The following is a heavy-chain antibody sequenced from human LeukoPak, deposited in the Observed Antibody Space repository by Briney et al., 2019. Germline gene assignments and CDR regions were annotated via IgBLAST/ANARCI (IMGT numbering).Heavy chain of an antibody. J-gene: IGHJ4*02. CDR3: AKGTIAAAGTDCDY. CDR2: ISGRDGYT. D-gene: IGHD6-13*01. CDR1: GFTFSSYA. V-gene: IGHV3-23*01. Sequence: GGSLRLSCAASGFTFSSYAMSWVRQAPGKGLEWVSAISGRDGYTYYADSVKGRFTISRDNSKDTLFLHMSSLRAEDTAVYYCAKGTIAAAGTDCDYWGQGTQATVSS.